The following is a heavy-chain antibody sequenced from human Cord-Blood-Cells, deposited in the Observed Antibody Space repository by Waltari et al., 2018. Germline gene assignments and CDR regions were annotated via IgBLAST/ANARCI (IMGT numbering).Heavy chain of an antibody. D-gene: IGHD6-6*01. CDR3: ARHLYGSSGKYYFDY. V-gene: IGHV4-39*01. CDR1: GGSISSSSYY. CDR2: IYYSGST. J-gene: IGHJ4*02. Sequence: QLQLQESGPGLVKPSETLSLTCTVSGGSISSSSYYCGWIRQPPGKGLEWIGSIYYSGSTYYNPSLKSRVTISVDTSKNQFSLKLSSVTAADTAVYYCARHLYGSSGKYYFDYWGQGTLVTVSS.